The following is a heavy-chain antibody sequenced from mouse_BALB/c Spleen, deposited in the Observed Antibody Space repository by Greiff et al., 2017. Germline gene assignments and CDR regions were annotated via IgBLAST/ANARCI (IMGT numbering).Heavy chain of an antibody. CDR1: GYTFTSYW. D-gene: IGHD2-10*02. CDR3: ARKGYGNYAMDY. J-gene: IGHJ4*01. CDR2: IDPSDSYT. Sequence: QVQLQQPGAELVKPGASVKLSCKASGYTFTSYWMHWVKQGPGQGLEWIGEIDPSDSYTNYNQKFKGKATLTVDKSSSTAYMQLSSLTSEDSAVYYCARKGYGNYAMDYWGQGTSVTVSS. V-gene: IGHV1-69*02.